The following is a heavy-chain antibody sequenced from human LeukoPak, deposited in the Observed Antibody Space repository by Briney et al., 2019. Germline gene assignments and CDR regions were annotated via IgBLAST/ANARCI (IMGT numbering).Heavy chain of an antibody. CDR1: GGTFSSYA. Sequence: HWASVKVSCKASGGTFSSYAISWVRQAPGQGLEWMGRIIPILGIANYAQKFQGRVTITADKSTSTAYMELSSLRSEDTAVYYCARVDEDYYYYGMDVWGQGTTVTVSS. V-gene: IGHV1-69*04. J-gene: IGHJ6*02. CDR2: IIPILGIA. CDR3: ARVDEDYYYYGMDV.